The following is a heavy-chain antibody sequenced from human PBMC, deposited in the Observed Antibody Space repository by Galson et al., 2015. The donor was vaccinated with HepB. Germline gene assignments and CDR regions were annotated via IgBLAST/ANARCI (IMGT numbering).Heavy chain of an antibody. J-gene: IGHJ4*02. V-gene: IGHV4-39*07. CDR2: IYYSGST. CDR1: GGSISSSSYY. D-gene: IGHD6-13*01. CDR3: ARDRTSSSWIDY. Sequence: TLSLTCTVSGGSISSSSYYWGWIRQPPGKGLEWIGSIYYSGSTYYNPSLKSRVTISVDTSKNQFSLKLSSVTAADTAVYYCARDRTSSSWIDYWGQGTLVTVSS.